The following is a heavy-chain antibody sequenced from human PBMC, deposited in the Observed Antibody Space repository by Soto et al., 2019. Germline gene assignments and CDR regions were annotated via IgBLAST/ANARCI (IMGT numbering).Heavy chain of an antibody. CDR3: AKSPRGEMATD. CDR2: INTYNGMT. CDR1: GYTFINYH. D-gene: IGHD5-12*01. J-gene: IGHJ4*02. Sequence: QVQLVQSGGEVKKPGASVTVSCKASGYTFINYHITWVRLATGQGLEWMAWINTYNGMTDYAQRFQGRVTMTRDTSTSTAYMELRILGSDDTAVYFCAKSPRGEMATDWGQGTLVTVSS. V-gene: IGHV1-18*01.